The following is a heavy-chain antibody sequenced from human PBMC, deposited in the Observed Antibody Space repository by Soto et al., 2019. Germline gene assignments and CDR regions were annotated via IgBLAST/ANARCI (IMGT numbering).Heavy chain of an antibody. Sequence: SVTLPLTWAVYGGPFSGYYWNWIRQPPGKGLEWIGEINHTGTTYYSPSLKSRVITSIDTSRNQFSLKLASVTAADTAVYYCARHASDFWLDPWGQGTLVTVSS. D-gene: IGHD2-21*02. V-gene: IGHV4-34*01. J-gene: IGHJ5*02. CDR3: ARHASDFWLDP. CDR1: GGPFSGYY. CDR2: INHTGTT.